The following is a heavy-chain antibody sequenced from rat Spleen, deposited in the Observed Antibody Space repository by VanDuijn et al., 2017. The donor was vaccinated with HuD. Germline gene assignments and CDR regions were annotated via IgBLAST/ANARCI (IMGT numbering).Heavy chain of an antibody. CDR3: ARHSLNYYISYPNWFVY. V-gene: IGHV5-20*01. J-gene: IGHJ3*01. Sequence: EVQLVESDGGLVQPGRSLKLSCAASGFTFSDYYMAWVRQAPTKGLEWVASISYDGGGTYYRDSVKGRFTISRDNAKSTLYLQMNSLRSEDTATYYCARHSLNYYISYPNWFVYWGQGTLVTVSS. CDR1: GFTFSDYY. D-gene: IGHD1-1*01. CDR2: ISYDGGGT.